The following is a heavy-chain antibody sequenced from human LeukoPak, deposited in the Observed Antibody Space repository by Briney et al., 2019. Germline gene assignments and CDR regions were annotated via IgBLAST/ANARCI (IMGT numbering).Heavy chain of an antibody. J-gene: IGHJ3*02. CDR3: AKELRWANNAFEI. D-gene: IGHD4-23*01. Sequence: GGSLRLSCAASGFTFSNYYMHWVRQAPGKGLVWVSHINSDGSNTNYADSVKGRFTISRDNAKNTLYLQMNSLRAEDTAVYYCAKELRWANNAFEIWGQGTMVTVSS. CDR1: GFTFSNYY. CDR2: INSDGSNT. V-gene: IGHV3-74*01.